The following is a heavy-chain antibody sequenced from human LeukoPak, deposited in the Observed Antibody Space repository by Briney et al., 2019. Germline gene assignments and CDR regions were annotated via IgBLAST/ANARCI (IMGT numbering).Heavy chain of an antibody. CDR1: GFTLSIYA. D-gene: IGHD1-26*01. CDR3: VRDSLGATGAFDI. Sequence: GGSLRLSCAASGFTLSIYAMHWVRQAPGKGLECMAVISHDGSNKYYADSAKGRFTISRDNAKNSLYLQMSSLRGEDTAIYYCVRDSLGATGAFDIWGQGTMVTVSS. J-gene: IGHJ3*02. CDR2: ISHDGSNK. V-gene: IGHV3-30-3*01.